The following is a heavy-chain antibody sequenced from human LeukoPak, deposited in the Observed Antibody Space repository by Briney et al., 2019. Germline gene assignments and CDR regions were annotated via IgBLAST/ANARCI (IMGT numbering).Heavy chain of an antibody. CDR2: INHSGST. CDR1: GGSFSGYY. Sequence: SDTLSLTCAVYGGSFSGYYWSWIRQPPGKGLEWIGEINHSGSTNYNPSLKSRVTISVDTSKNQFSLKLSSVTAADTAVYYCARGSKPGYCSSTSCYRPHYYYMDVWGKGTTVTVSS. D-gene: IGHD2-2*01. V-gene: IGHV4-34*01. J-gene: IGHJ6*03. CDR3: ARGSKPGYCSSTSCYRPHYYYMDV.